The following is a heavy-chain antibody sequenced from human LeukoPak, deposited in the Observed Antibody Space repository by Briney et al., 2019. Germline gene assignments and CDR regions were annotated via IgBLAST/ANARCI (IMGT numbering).Heavy chain of an antibody. Sequence: GGFLRLSCAASGFTFGSYWMHWVRQAPGKGLEWVSVISGSGGSTYYADSVKGRFTISRDNSKNTLYLQMNSLRAEDTAVYYCAKRGWREPRYYYDSSGGFYGMDVWGQGTTVIVSS. J-gene: IGHJ6*02. CDR2: ISGSGGST. D-gene: IGHD3-22*01. CDR3: AKRGWREPRYYYDSSGGFYGMDV. V-gene: IGHV3-23*01. CDR1: GFTFGSYW.